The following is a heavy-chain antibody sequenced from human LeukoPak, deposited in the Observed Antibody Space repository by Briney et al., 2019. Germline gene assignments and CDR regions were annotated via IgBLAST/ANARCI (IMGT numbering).Heavy chain of an antibody. J-gene: IGHJ4*02. V-gene: IGHV3-7*03. D-gene: IGHD4-17*01. Sequence: GGSLRLSCAASGFTFSSYWMSWVRQAPGKGLEWVANIKQDGSEKYHVDSVKGRFTISRDNSKNTLYLQMNSLRAEDTAVYYCATGGTTVTTIDYWGQGTLVTVSS. CDR2: IKQDGSEK. CDR1: GFTFSSYW. CDR3: ATGGTTVTTIDY.